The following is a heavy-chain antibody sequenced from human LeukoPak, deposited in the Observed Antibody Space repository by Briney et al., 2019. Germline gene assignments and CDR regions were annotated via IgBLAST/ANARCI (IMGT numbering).Heavy chain of an antibody. Sequence: PGGPLRLSCAASGFSVISNYMSWVRQAPGKGLEWVSLIYSGGSTNYVDSVKGRFTISRDNSKNTLYLQMNNLRAEDTAVYYCARDGGGAYSLAFDIWGQGTLVTVSS. CDR2: IYSGGST. CDR1: GFSVISNY. CDR3: ARDGGGAYSLAFDI. D-gene: IGHD1-26*01. J-gene: IGHJ3*02. V-gene: IGHV3-53*01.